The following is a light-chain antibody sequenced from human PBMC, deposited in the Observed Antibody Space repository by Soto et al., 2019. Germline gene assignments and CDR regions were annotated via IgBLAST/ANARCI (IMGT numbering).Light chain of an antibody. CDR2: GAS. Sequence: TVLTQSPGTLSLSPGERATLSCRASQSVSTKLAWFQQKPGQAPRLLIYGASTRATGIPARFSGSGSGTDFTLTISRLEPEDFAVYFCQHYGSSLITFGQGTRLEIK. V-gene: IGKV3-20*01. J-gene: IGKJ5*01. CDR1: QSVSTK. CDR3: QHYGSSLIT.